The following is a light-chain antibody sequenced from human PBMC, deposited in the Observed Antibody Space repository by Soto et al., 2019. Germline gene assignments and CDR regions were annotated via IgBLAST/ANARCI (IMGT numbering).Light chain of an antibody. CDR1: QSLLHSNGYNY. Sequence: DIVITQSPLSLPVTPGEPASISCRSSQSLLHSNGYNYLDWYLQKPGQSPQLLIYLGSNRASGVPGRFSGSGSGSDFTLKISRVEAADVGVYYCMEALQTPWTFGQGTKVEIK. CDR2: LGS. V-gene: IGKV2-28*01. J-gene: IGKJ1*01. CDR3: MEALQTPWT.